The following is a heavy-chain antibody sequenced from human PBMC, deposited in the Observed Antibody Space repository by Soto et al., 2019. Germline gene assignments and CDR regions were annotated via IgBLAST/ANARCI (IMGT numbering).Heavy chain of an antibody. CDR1: GFTFSTYS. Sequence: QLMESGGGLVQPGGSLRLSCVASGFTFSTYSMTWVRQAPGKGLEWISYISSESSVIYYADSVKGRFTISRDNAKNSLYVQMNSLRDEDTAVYNCARSRLWSFDFWGQGTLVTVSS. D-gene: IGHD3-10*01. J-gene: IGHJ4*02. CDR2: ISSESSVI. V-gene: IGHV3-48*02. CDR3: ARSRLWSFDF.